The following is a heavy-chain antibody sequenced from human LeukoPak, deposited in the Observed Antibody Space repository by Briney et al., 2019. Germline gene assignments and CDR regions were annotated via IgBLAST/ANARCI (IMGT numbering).Heavy chain of an antibody. CDR2: IYSSSRYI. Sequence: PGGSLRLSCAASGFTFSTYSINWVRQAPGKGLEWVSSIYSSSRYIYYADSVKGRFSISRDNAKNSLYLQMNSLRAEDTAVYYCSRPGYCSGDTCYVAFDIWGQGIMVTVSS. CDR1: GFTFSTYS. CDR3: SRPGYCSGDTCYVAFDI. D-gene: IGHD2-15*01. J-gene: IGHJ3*02. V-gene: IGHV3-21*01.